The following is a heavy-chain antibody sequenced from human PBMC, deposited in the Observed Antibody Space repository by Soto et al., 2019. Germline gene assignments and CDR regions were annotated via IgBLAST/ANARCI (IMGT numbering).Heavy chain of an antibody. V-gene: IGHV1-69*13. Sequence: PAEVGSKACGGSFSISAITWVLQATGQGLEWMGGIIPIFGTANYAQKFQGRVTITADESTRTAYMELSALTAADTAVYYCARAPIPNWNYYGMAVWAQGTTVTVSS. D-gene: IGHD1-1*01. CDR3: ARAPIPNWNYYGMAV. CDR1: GGSFSISA. J-gene: IGHJ6*02. CDR2: IIPIFGTA.